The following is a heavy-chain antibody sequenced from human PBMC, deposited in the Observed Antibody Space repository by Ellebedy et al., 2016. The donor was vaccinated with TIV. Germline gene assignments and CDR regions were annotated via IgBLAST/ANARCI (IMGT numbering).Heavy chain of an antibody. CDR1: GLTFDTYV. D-gene: IGHD3-22*01. J-gene: IGHJ3*01. CDR2: ISAGGDST. V-gene: IGHV3-23*01. Sequence: GGSLRLSCAASGLTFDTYVMSWVRQAPGEGLEWVSSISAGGDSTYYADSVTGRFTISRDNSQNMQYLQMPSLRATDTALYYCAKRVDYYDSRGHLMSSGLDLWGQGTMVTVSS. CDR3: AKRVDYYDSRGHLMSSGLDL.